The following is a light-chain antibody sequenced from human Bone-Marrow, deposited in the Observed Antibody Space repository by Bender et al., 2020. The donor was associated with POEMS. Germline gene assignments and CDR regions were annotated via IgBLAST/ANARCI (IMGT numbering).Light chain of an antibody. Sequence: QSALTQPPSASASPGQSVTISCTGTSSDIGAYDSVSWYNQSPGKAPRLMIYEVYKRPSGVPDRFSASKSGNTASLTVSGLQAADEGDYYCLSNVGSSTYVFGSGTTVTVL. CDR3: LSNVGSSTYV. V-gene: IGLV2-8*01. J-gene: IGLJ1*01. CDR2: EVY. CDR1: SSDIGAYDS.